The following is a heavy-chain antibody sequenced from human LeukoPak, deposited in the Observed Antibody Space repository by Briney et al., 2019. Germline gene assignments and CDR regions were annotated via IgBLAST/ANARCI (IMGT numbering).Heavy chain of an antibody. D-gene: IGHD3-10*01. V-gene: IGHV1-2*02. Sequence: ASVKVSCKASGYTFTGYYMHWVRQAPGQGLEWMGWINPNSGGTNYAQKFQGRVTMTRDTSISTAYMELSRLRSDDTAVYYCAREHPFYGSGVKYYYGMDVWGQGTTVTVSS. CDR2: INPNSGGT. CDR3: AREHPFYGSGVKYYYGMDV. J-gene: IGHJ6*02. CDR1: GYTFTGYY.